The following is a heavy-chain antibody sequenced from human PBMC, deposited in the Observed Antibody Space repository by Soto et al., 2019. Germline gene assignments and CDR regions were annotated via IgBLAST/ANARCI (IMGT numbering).Heavy chain of an antibody. Sequence: ASVKVSCKASGGTFSSYTISWVRQAPGQGLEWMGRIIPILGIANYAQKFQGRVTITADKSTSTAYMELSSLRSEDTAVYYCARVSAAGMTWYDYWGQGTLVTVSS. CDR2: IIPILGIA. D-gene: IGHD6-13*01. CDR1: GGTFSSYT. CDR3: ARVSAAGMTWYDY. V-gene: IGHV1-69*02. J-gene: IGHJ4*02.